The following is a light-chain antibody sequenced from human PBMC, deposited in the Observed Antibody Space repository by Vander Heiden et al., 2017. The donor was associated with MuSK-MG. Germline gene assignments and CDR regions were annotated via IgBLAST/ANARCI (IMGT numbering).Light chain of an antibody. V-gene: IGKV3-11*01. CDR2: DAS. Sequence: EIVFAQSPATLSLSPGERATLSCRASQSVSSYLGWYQQKPGQPPRLLIYDASNRATDIPARFSGSGSGTDFTLTISSLEPEDFAVYYCQQRSKWPLTFGGGTKVEIK. CDR1: QSVSSY. J-gene: IGKJ4*01. CDR3: QQRSKWPLT.